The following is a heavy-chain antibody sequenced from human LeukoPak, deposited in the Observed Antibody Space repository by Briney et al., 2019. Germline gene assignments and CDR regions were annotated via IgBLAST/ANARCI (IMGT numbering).Heavy chain of an antibody. D-gene: IGHD1-14*01. CDR1: GFTFSNYG. CDR2: IRYDGSNK. Sequence: PGGSLRLSCGASGFTFSNYGMLRVRQAPGKGLEWVAFIRYDGSNKLYADSVKGRFTISRDNSKNTLYLHINSLRAEDTAVYYCVKDNPLDYWGQGTLVIVSS. CDR3: VKDNPLDY. J-gene: IGHJ4*02. V-gene: IGHV3-30*02.